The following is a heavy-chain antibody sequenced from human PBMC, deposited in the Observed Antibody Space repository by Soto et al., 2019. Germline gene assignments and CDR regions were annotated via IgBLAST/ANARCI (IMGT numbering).Heavy chain of an antibody. Sequence: PSETLSLTCAVYGGSFSGYYWSWIRQPPGKGLEWIGEINHSGSTNYNPSLKSRVTISVDTSKNQFSLKLSSVTAADTAVYYCARGDWNYEFWSGYGRVWFDPWGQGTLVTVSS. CDR3: ARGDWNYEFWSGYGRVWFDP. CDR1: GGSFSGYY. CDR2: INHSGST. D-gene: IGHD3-3*01. J-gene: IGHJ5*02. V-gene: IGHV4-34*01.